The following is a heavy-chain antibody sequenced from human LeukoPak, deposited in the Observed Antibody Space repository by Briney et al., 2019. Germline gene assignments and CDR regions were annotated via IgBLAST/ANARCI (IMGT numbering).Heavy chain of an antibody. CDR3: ARPLDSSGSPRPNDAFDI. D-gene: IGHD3-22*01. CDR2: IYYSGST. CDR1: GGPISSSSYY. J-gene: IGHJ3*02. V-gene: IGHV4-39*01. Sequence: PSETLSLTCTVSGGPISSSSYYWGWIRQPPGKGLEWIGSIYYSGSTYYNPSLKSRVTISVDTSKNQFSLKLSSVTAADTAVYYCARPLDSSGSPRPNDAFDIWGQGTMVTVSS.